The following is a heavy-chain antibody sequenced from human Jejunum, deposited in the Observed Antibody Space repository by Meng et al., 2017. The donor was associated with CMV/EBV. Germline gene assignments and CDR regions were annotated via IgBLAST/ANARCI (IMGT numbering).Heavy chain of an antibody. J-gene: IGHJ5*02. Sequence: LINPTNTTTLTSHLSVFSPTTDGMCCGWFRPPPEKALSLLALIYWYDDKHSNPSLETRLPIMKDTSNNQVVLIMTEMYPVDTATYYCAYRRGGGSGWNWFGPWGQGTLVTVSS. D-gene: IGHD6-19*01. CDR3: AYRRGGGSGWNWFGP. CDR1: VFSPTTDGMC. CDR2: IYWYDDK. V-gene: IGHV2-5*01.